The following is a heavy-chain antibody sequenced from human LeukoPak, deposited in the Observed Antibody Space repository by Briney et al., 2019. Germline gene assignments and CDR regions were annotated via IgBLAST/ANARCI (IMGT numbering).Heavy chain of an antibody. CDR2: IIPIFGTA. Sequence: SVKVSCKASGGTFSSYAIIWVRQAPGQGLEWMGGIIPIFGTANYAQKFQGRVTITTDESTSTAYMELSSLRSEDTAVYYCAFSSWDANYYYYYMDVWGKGTTVTVSS. CDR3: AFSSWDANYYYYYMDV. V-gene: IGHV1-69*05. J-gene: IGHJ6*03. CDR1: GGTFSSYA. D-gene: IGHD6-13*01.